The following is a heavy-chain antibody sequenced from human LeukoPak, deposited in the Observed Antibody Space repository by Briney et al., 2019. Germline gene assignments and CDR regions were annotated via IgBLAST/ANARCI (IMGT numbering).Heavy chain of an antibody. J-gene: IGHJ4*02. CDR2: ISYDGSNK. D-gene: IGHD6-19*01. CDR1: GFTFSSYG. V-gene: IGHV3-30*03. CDR3: ARPAVAAYFDY. Sequence: PGGSLRLSCAASGFTFSSYGMHWVRQAPGKGLEWVAVISYDGSNKYYADSVKGRFTISRDNSKNTLYLQMNSLRAEDTAVYYCARPAVAAYFDYWAREPWSPSPQ.